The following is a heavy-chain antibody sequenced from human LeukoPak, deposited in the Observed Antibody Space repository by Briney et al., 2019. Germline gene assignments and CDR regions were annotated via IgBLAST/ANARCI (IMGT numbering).Heavy chain of an antibody. CDR3: ATPLTCLHY. Sequence: GGSLRLSWAASGFIVSNNYMKWVRQAPGKGLEWVSDIYRGGDTNYADSVKGRFTISRDNSKNTLYLQMNSLRAEDTAVYYCATPLTCLHYWGQGTLVTVSS. CDR1: GFIVSNNY. CDR2: IYRGGDT. J-gene: IGHJ4*02. V-gene: IGHV3-53*01.